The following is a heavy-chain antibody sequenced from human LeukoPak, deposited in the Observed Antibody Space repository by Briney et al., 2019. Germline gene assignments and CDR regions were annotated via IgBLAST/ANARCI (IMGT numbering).Heavy chain of an antibody. V-gene: IGHV1-69*01. CDR2: TITIFGTA. CDR1: GGTXSSYA. J-gene: IGHJ4*02. D-gene: IGHD3-22*01. CDR3: ARDREGYYDSSGYYTNFDY. Sequence: SVKVSCKASGGTXSSYAISWVRQAPGQGLEWMGGTITIFGTANYAQKFQGRVTITADESTSKAYMELSSLRSEDTAVYYCARDREGYYDSSGYYTNFDYWGQGTLVTVSS.